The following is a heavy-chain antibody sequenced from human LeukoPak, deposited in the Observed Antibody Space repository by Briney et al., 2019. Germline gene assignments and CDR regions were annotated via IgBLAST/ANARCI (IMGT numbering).Heavy chain of an antibody. V-gene: IGHV4-34*01. CDR2: INHSGST. CDR1: GESFIGYY. CDR3: ARRRGGEAEGFDS. Sequence: SETLSLTCAVYGESFIGYYWRWVRQPPGKGLEWIGEINHSGSTNYNPSLKSRVTISVDTSKKQFSLKLSSVTAADTAVYYLARRRGGEAEGFDSWGPGTLVTVSS. J-gene: IGHJ4*02. D-gene: IGHD2-21*01.